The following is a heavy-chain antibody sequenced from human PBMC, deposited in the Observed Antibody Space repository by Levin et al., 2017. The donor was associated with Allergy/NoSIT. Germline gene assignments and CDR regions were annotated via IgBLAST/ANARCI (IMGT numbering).Heavy chain of an antibody. Sequence: GGSLRLSCAASGFTFSNYAMSWVRQVPGKGLAWVSTISGGGGDTYYADSVKGRFTISRDNSKKTLYLQMNSLRAEDTAIYYCAKDAVVRGVMGRFGYWGQGTLVTVSS. V-gene: IGHV3-23*01. CDR2: ISGGGGDT. J-gene: IGHJ4*02. D-gene: IGHD3-10*01. CDR1: GFTFSNYA. CDR3: AKDAVVRGVMGRFGY.